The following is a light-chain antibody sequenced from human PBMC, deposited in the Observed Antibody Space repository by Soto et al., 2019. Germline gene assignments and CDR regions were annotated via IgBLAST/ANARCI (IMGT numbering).Light chain of an antibody. Sequence: QSALTQPASVSGSPGQSITISCAGTSSYLGSYNLVSWYQHHPGKAPKLMIYDDSRRPLGVSNRFSGSKSGNTASLTISGLQAEDEADYYCCSYARTSTSVVFGGGTQLTVL. V-gene: IGLV2-23*01. CDR2: DDS. CDR3: CSYARTSTSVV. CDR1: SSYLGSYNL. J-gene: IGLJ2*01.